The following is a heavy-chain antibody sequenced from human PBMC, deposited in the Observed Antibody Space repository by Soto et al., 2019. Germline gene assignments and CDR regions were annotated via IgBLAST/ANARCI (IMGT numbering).Heavy chain of an antibody. Sequence: SVKVSCKASGGTFSSYAISWVRQAPGQGLEWMGGIIPIFGTANYAQKFQGRVTITADKSTSTAYMELSSLRSEDTAVYYCAGDLGYRLGATTYYYYGMDVWGQGTTVTVSS. V-gene: IGHV1-69*06. CDR2: IIPIFGTA. CDR1: GGTFSSYA. CDR3: AGDLGYRLGATTYYYYGMDV. J-gene: IGHJ6*02. D-gene: IGHD1-26*01.